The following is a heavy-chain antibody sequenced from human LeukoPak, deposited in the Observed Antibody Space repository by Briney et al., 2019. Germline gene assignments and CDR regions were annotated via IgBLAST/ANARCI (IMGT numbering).Heavy chain of an antibody. V-gene: IGHV3-20*04. D-gene: IGHD6-19*01. CDR2: INWNGGST. J-gene: IGHJ4*02. CDR3: AKGPRYSSGWYVGY. Sequence: GGSLRLSCAASGFTFDDYGMSWVRQAPGKGLEWVSGINWNGGSTGYADSVKGRFTISRDNAKNSLYLQMNSLRAEDTAVYYCAKGPRYSSGWYVGYWGQGTLVTVSS. CDR1: GFTFDDYG.